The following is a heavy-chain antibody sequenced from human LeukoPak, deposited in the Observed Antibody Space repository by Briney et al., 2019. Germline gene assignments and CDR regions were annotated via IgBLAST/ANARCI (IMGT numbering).Heavy chain of an antibody. V-gene: IGHV1-3*01. Sequence: ASVKVSCKTSAYTFTPYAMHWVRQAPGKRLEGMGWINPGNGRKKIPQRFQARLTFTRDRPATKVSMDLNSLRSKDGPGYYCARGGWVATNQAYYFDVWGEGTLVTVSS. J-gene: IGHJ4*02. CDR1: AYTFTPYA. CDR3: ARGGWVATNQAYYFDV. CDR2: INPGNGRK. D-gene: IGHD5-12*01.